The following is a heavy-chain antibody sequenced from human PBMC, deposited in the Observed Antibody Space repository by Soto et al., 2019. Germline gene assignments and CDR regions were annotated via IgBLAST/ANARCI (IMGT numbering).Heavy chain of an antibody. CDR2: IIPIFGTA. CDR3: ASPNSGYVFTPPETYGMDV. V-gene: IGHV1-69*13. CDR1: GGTFSSYA. D-gene: IGHD5-12*01. J-gene: IGHJ6*02. Sequence: SVKVSWKASGGTFSSYAISWVRQAPGQGLEWMGGIIPIFGTANYAQKFQGRVTITADESTSTAYMELSSLRSEDTAVYYCASPNSGYVFTPPETYGMDVWG.